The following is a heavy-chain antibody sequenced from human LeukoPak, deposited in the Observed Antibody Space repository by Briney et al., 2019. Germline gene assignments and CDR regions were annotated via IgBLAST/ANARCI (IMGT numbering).Heavy chain of an antibody. Sequence: ASVKLSCKASGYTFTSNGICWVRLPPGPGLEWVGWISAYNGNTNYAQKLQGRVTMTTDTSTSTAYMELRSLRSDDTAVYYCARVQVGATDYWGQGTLVTVSS. CDR3: ARVQVGATDY. J-gene: IGHJ4*02. CDR1: GYTFTSNG. V-gene: IGHV1-18*01. D-gene: IGHD1-26*01. CDR2: ISAYNGNT.